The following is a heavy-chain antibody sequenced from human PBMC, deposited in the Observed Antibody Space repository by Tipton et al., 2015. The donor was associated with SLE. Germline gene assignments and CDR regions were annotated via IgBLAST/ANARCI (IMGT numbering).Heavy chain of an antibody. V-gene: IGHV1-2*02. Sequence: QVQLVQSGPEVKKPGASVKVSCKASGYTFTGYYMHWVRQAPGQGLEWMGWINPNSGGPSYAQKFQGRCTMTRDTSISTAYMELRWLRSADAAVYYWARARRIAAAGDYWGQGTLVTVSS. D-gene: IGHD6-13*01. CDR2: INPNSGGP. CDR1: GYTFTGYY. CDR3: ARARRIAAAGDY. J-gene: IGHJ4*02.